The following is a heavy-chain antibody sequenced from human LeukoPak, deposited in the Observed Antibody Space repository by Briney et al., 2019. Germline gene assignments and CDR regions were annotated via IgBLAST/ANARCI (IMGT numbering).Heavy chain of an antibody. J-gene: IGHJ2*01. CDR3: ARHAYGSYWYLDL. Sequence: SETLSLTCTVSDNSISRYYWSWIGQPPGKGRDGIGYIYYSGSTNYNPSLKSRVTISVDTSKNQFSLKLSSVTAADTAVYYCARHAYGSYWYLDLWGRGTLVTVSS. CDR1: DNSISRYY. D-gene: IGHD3-16*01. V-gene: IGHV4-59*08. CDR2: IYYSGST.